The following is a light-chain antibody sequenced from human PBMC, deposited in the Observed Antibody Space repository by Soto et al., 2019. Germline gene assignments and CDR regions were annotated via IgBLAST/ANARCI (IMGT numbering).Light chain of an antibody. Sequence: QSVLTQPASVSGSPGQSITISCTGTSSDVGAYNYVSWYQQHPGKAPKLMIYEVSYRPSGVSNRFSGSKSGNTASLTISGLQAEDEADYYCSSYTSSRTYVFGTGTKVTVL. J-gene: IGLJ1*01. CDR3: SSYTSSRTYV. CDR1: SSDVGAYNY. V-gene: IGLV2-14*01. CDR2: EVS.